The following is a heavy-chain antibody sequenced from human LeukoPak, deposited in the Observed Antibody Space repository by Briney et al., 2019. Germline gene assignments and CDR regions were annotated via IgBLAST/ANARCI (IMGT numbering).Heavy chain of an antibody. Sequence: GGSLRLSCAASGFTFDDYAMHWVRQAPGKGLEWVSLISWDGGRTYYADSVEGRFTISRDNSKNSLYLQMSSLRAEDTALYYCAKDKFDGSGSYYFDYWGQRTLVTVSS. J-gene: IGHJ4*02. D-gene: IGHD3-10*01. CDR1: GFTFDDYA. CDR3: AKDKFDGSGSYYFDY. CDR2: ISWDGGRT. V-gene: IGHV3-43D*03.